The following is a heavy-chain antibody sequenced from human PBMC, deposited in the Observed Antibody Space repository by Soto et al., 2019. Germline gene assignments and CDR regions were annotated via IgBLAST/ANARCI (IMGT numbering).Heavy chain of an antibody. CDR2: IIPIFGTA. CDR3: ARGLFSAFDSSGYYPLDY. D-gene: IGHD3-22*01. J-gene: IGHJ4*02. Sequence: GASVKVSCKASGGTFSSYAISWVRQAPGQGLEWMGGIIPIFGTANYVQKFQGRVTITADESTSTAYMELSSLRSEDTAVYYCARGLFSAFDSSGYYPLDYWGQGTLVTVSS. V-gene: IGHV1-69*13. CDR1: GGTFSSYA.